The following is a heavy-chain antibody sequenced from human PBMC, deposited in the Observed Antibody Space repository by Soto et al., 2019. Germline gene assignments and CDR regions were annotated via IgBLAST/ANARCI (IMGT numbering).Heavy chain of an antibody. V-gene: IGHV3-30-3*01. CDR1: GFTFNYYP. Sequence: QMQLVESGGGVVQPGGSLRLSCAASGFTFNYYPMHWVRQAPGKGLEWVAVVSFDGSNKYYAASVKGRFTISKDNSKNTLYLQMNSLRREDTAVYYCARLRGPLVAVLYIYPLDGREAMSDVDVWGQGTTVTVSS. CDR2: VSFDGSNK. CDR3: ARLRGPLVAVLYIYPLDGREAMSDVDV. D-gene: IGHD6-19*01. J-gene: IGHJ6*02.